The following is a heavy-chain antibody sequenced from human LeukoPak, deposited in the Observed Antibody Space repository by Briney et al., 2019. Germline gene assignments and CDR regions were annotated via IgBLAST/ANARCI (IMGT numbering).Heavy chain of an antibody. D-gene: IGHD2-21*02. CDR3: AREIAYCGGDCYSNYYYYYMDV. CDR1: GYTFTGYY. Sequence: ASVKVSCKASGYTFTGYYMHWVRQAPGQGLEWMGWINPNSGGTNYAQKFQGRVTMTRDTSISTAYMELSRLRSDDTAVYYCAREIAYCGGDCYSNYYYYYMDVWGKGTTVTVSS. J-gene: IGHJ6*03. V-gene: IGHV1-2*02. CDR2: INPNSGGT.